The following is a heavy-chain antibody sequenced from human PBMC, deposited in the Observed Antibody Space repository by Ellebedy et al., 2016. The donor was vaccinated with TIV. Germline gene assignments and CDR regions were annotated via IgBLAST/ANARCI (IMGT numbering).Heavy chain of an antibody. Sequence: GGSLRLSCKGSGYRFTNYWIGWVRQMPGKGLEWMGIIYPGDSETRYSPSFQGQVTISADQSISTAYLQWSGPKASDTAMYYCARRELFNWGGAFDIWGQGTMVTVSS. CDR3: ARRELFNWGGAFDI. CDR1: GYRFTNYW. CDR2: IYPGDSET. D-gene: IGHD7-27*01. V-gene: IGHV5-51*01. J-gene: IGHJ3*02.